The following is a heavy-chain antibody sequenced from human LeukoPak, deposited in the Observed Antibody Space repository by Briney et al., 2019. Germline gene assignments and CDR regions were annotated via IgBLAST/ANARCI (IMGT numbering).Heavy chain of an antibody. Sequence: GGSLRLSCAASGFTFSSYGMHWVRQAPGKGLEWVAVIWYDGSNKYYADSVKGRFTISRDNSKNTLYLQMNSPRAEDTAVYYCARDPRGSGSYQGSGYYFDYWGQGTLVTVSS. V-gene: IGHV3-33*01. CDR2: IWYDGSNK. J-gene: IGHJ4*02. CDR3: ARDPRGSGSYQGSGYYFDY. D-gene: IGHD3-10*01. CDR1: GFTFSSYG.